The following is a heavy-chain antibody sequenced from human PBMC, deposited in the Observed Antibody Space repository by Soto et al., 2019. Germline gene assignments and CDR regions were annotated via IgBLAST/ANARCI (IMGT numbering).Heavy chain of an antibody. D-gene: IGHD3-10*01. V-gene: IGHV6-1*01. CDR1: GDSVSSNSSA. CDR3: AAVSWFRRMDV. CDR2: TYYRSNWSN. Sequence: SQTLSLPCGISGDSVSSNSSACNFIRQSPSRGLEWLGRTYYRSNWSNDCAVAVKSRRTINPYTSKNQFSLQLYSVTPAAPALYPCAAVSWFRRMDVCRRGPTVTFSS. J-gene: IGHJ6*04.